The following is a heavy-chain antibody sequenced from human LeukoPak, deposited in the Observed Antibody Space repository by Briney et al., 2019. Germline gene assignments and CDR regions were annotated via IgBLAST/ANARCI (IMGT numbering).Heavy chain of an antibody. V-gene: IGHV3-7*01. CDR2: IKQDGGET. CDR3: AREENYYYYMDV. J-gene: IGHJ6*03. CDR1: GFTFSNYW. D-gene: IGHD5-24*01. Sequence: GGSLRLSCAASGFTFSNYWMSWVRQAPGKGPEWVANIKQDGGETYYVDSVKGRFTIYRDNVENSLYLQMNSLRAEDTAVYYCAREENYYYYMDVWGKGTTVTVSS.